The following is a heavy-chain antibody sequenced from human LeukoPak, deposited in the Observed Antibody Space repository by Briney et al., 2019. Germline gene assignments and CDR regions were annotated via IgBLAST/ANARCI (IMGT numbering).Heavy chain of an antibody. J-gene: IGHJ6*03. V-gene: IGHV4-4*07. D-gene: IGHD2-2*01. CDR2: IYTSGST. Sequence: PSETLSLTCTVSGGSISSYYWSWIRQPAGKGLEWIGRIYTSGSTNYNPSLKSRVTMSVDTSKNQFSLKLSSVTAADTAVYYCASHRIVVVPAAIPADYYYYYMDVWGKGTTVTISS. CDR3: ASHRIVVVPAAIPADYYYYYMDV. CDR1: GGSISSYY.